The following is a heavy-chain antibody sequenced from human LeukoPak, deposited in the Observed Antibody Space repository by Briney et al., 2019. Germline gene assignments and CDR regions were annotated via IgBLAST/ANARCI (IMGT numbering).Heavy chain of an antibody. Sequence: GGSLRLSCAASGFTVSSNYMSWVRQAPGKGLEWASGINWNGGSTGYADSVKGRFTISRDNAKNSLYLQMNSLRAEDTAVYYCARLERLLWFGELLSGGFDPWGQGTLVTVSS. CDR2: INWNGGST. D-gene: IGHD3-10*01. J-gene: IGHJ5*02. V-gene: IGHV3-20*04. CDR3: ARLERLLWFGELLSGGFDP. CDR1: GFTVSSNY.